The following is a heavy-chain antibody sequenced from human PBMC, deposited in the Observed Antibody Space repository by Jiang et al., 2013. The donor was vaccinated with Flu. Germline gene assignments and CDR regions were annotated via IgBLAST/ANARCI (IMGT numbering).Heavy chain of an antibody. CDR3: AREALIFGYGSYYYYGMDV. CDR2: IYTSGST. V-gene: IGHV4-61*02. Sequence: GPGLVKPSQTLSLTCTVSGGSISSGSYYWSWIRQPAGKGLEWIGRIYTSGSTNYNPSLKSRVTISVDTSKNQFSLKLSSVTAADTAVYYCAREALIFGYGSYYYYGMDVWGQGTTVTVSS. D-gene: IGHD3/OR15-3a*01. CDR1: GGSISSGSYY. J-gene: IGHJ6*02.